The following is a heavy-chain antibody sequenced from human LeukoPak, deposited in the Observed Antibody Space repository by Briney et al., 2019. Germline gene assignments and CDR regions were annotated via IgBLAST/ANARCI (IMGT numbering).Heavy chain of an antibody. Sequence: ASVKVSCKASGYTFTAYYIHWVRQAPGQGLEWMGWINPNSGGTNYAQKFQGRVTMTRDTSSSTAYMELSRLRSDDTAVYYCARDHSYYDSGSYSDVDYWGQGTLVTVSS. D-gene: IGHD3-10*01. CDR3: ARDHSYYDSGSYSDVDY. V-gene: IGHV1-2*02. CDR1: GYTFTAYY. J-gene: IGHJ4*02. CDR2: INPNSGGT.